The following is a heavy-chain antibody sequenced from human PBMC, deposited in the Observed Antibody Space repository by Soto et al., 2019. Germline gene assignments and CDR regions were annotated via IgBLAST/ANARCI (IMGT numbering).Heavy chain of an antibody. J-gene: IGHJ4*02. CDR1: GFTFSSYS. CDR3: ARGGTVTTGVYGY. Sequence: VQVVESGGALVQPGGSLRLSCAVSGFTFSSYSMNWVRQAPGKGLEWVSYISSSSSPIYYADSVKGRFTISRDNXKNSLYLQMNSLRAEDTAVYYCARGGTVTTGVYGYWGQGTLVTVSS. V-gene: IGHV3-48*01. D-gene: IGHD4-17*01. CDR2: ISSSSSPI.